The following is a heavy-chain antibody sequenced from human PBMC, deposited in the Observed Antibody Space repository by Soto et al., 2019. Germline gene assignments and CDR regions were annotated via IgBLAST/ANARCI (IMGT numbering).Heavy chain of an antibody. CDR3: ARDAKGLLWFGELLMDYYGMDV. V-gene: IGHV4-4*02. CDR2: IYHSGST. Sequence: SETLSLTCAVSGGSISSSNWWSWVRQPPGKGLEWIGEIYHSGSTNYNPSLKSRVTISVDKSKNQFSLKLSSVTAADTAVYYCARDAKGLLWFGELLMDYYGMDVWGQGTTVTVSS. J-gene: IGHJ6*02. CDR1: GGSISSSNW. D-gene: IGHD3-10*01.